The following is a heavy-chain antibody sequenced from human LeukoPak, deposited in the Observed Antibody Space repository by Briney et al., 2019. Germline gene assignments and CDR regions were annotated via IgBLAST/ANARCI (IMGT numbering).Heavy chain of an antibody. J-gene: IGHJ6*02. CDR2: IYYSGST. CDR1: GGSVSSGSYY. Sequence: SETLSLTCTVSGGSVSSGSYYWSWIRQPPGKGLEWIGYIYYSGSTSYNPSLKSRVTISVDTSKNQFSLKLSSVTAADTAVYYCARGYYDFWSGYSVGDSGMGVWGQGTTVTVSS. D-gene: IGHD3-3*01. CDR3: ARGYYDFWSGYSVGDSGMGV. V-gene: IGHV4-61*01.